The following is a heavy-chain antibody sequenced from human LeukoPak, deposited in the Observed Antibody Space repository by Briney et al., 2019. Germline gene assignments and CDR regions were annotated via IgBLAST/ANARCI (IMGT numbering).Heavy chain of an antibody. Sequence: GGSLRLSCAASGFTFSGSAMHWVRQASGKGLEWVGRIRSKANNYATVYAASVKGRFTISRDDSKNTTYLQMNSLKTEDTAVYYCTTLEMATIDYWGQGTLVTVSS. CDR2: IRSKANNYAT. CDR1: GFTFSGSA. V-gene: IGHV3-73*01. J-gene: IGHJ4*02. D-gene: IGHD5-24*01. CDR3: TTLEMATIDY.